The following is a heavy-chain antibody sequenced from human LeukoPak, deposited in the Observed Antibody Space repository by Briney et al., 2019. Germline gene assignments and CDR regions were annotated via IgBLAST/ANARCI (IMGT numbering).Heavy chain of an antibody. J-gene: IGHJ5*02. Sequence: GGSLRLSCAASGFTFSNYGRHWVRQAPGMGLEWVAFIRYDGSNKYYADSVKGRFNIARANSKNTLYLQMNSLRVEDTAVYYCAKDSRAVAGGFDPWGQGTLVTVSS. CDR2: IRYDGSNK. CDR3: AKDSRAVAGGFDP. CDR1: GFTFSNYG. D-gene: IGHD6-19*01. V-gene: IGHV3-30*02.